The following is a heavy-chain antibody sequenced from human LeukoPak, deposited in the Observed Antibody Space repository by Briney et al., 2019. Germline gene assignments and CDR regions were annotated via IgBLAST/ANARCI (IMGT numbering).Heavy chain of an antibody. CDR3: ARHQGVVDL. Sequence: SETLSLTCAVYGGSLSGFFWTWIRQSPGKGLEWIGEINYSGNTNYNPSPKSRVSISIDTSKNQFSLKLSSVTVADTAVYHCARHQGVVDLWGRGSLVTVSS. CDR1: GGSLSGFF. D-gene: IGHD3-3*01. CDR2: INYSGNT. V-gene: IGHV4-34*01. J-gene: IGHJ2*01.